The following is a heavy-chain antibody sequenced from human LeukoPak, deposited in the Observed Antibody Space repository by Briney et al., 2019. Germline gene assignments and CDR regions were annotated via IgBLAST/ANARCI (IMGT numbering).Heavy chain of an antibody. V-gene: IGHV3-23*01. D-gene: IGHD1-26*01. CDR1: GFSFSVYW. CDR3: AKDSSGSYYGFDY. Sequence: GGSLRLSCAASGFSFSVYWMHWVRQAPGKGLEWVSAISGSGGSTYYADSVKGRFTISRDNSKNTLYLQMNSLRAEDTAVYYCAKDSSGSYYGFDYWGQGTLVTVSS. J-gene: IGHJ4*02. CDR2: ISGSGGST.